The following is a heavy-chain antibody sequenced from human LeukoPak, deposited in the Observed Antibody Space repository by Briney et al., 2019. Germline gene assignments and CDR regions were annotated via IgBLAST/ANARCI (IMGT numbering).Heavy chain of an antibody. Sequence: PSETLSLTYTVSGGSISSSSYYWGWIRQPPGKGLEWIGSIYYSGSTYYNPSLKSRVTISVDTSKNQFSLKLSSVTAADTAVYYCARRHSGWYSFDYWGQGTLVTVSS. CDR3: ARRHSGWYSFDY. V-gene: IGHV4-39*01. D-gene: IGHD6-19*01. CDR1: GGSISSSSYY. CDR2: IYYSGST. J-gene: IGHJ4*02.